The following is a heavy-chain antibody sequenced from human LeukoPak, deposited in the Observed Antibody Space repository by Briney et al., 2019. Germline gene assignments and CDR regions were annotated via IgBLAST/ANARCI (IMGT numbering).Heavy chain of an antibody. J-gene: IGHJ4*02. V-gene: IGHV3-23*01. Sequence: GSLRLSCAASGFTFSSYAMSWVRQAPGKGLEWVSAISGSGGSTYYADSVKGRFTISRDNSKNTAYLQMNSLKTEDTAVYYCTSSITMVRRVLIEGVDYWGQGTLVTVSS. D-gene: IGHD3-10*01. CDR1: GFTFSSYA. CDR3: TSSITMVRRVLIEGVDY. CDR2: ISGSGGST.